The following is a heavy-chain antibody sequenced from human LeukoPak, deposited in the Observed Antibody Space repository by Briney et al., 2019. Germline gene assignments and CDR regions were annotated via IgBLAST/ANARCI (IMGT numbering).Heavy chain of an antibody. D-gene: IGHD4-17*01. V-gene: IGHV3-43D*03. CDR2: ISWDGGST. CDR3: AKGTLGDYRAGPDY. J-gene: IGHJ4*02. CDR1: GFTFDDYA. Sequence: GGSLRLSCAASGFTFDDYAMHWVRQVPGKGLEWVSFISWDGGSTYYADSVKGRFTISRDNSKNSLYLQMNSLRAEDTALYYCAKGTLGDYRAGPDYWGRGTLVTVSS.